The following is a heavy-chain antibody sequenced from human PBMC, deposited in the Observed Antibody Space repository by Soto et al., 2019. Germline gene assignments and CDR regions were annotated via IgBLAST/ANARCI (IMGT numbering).Heavy chain of an antibody. CDR2: IYYSGST. D-gene: IGHD4-17*01. J-gene: IGHJ4*02. V-gene: IGHV4-59*01. Sequence: QVQLQESGPGLVKPSETLSLTCTVSGGSISSYYWSWIRQPPGKGLEWIGYIYYSGSTNYNPSLTSRVTISVDTSKNQFSLKLSSVTAADTAVYYCARGYGDYVLDYWGQGTLVPVSS. CDR3: ARGYGDYVLDY. CDR1: GGSISSYY.